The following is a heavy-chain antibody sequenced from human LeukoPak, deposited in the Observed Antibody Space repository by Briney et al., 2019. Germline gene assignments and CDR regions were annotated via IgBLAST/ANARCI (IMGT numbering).Heavy chain of an antibody. CDR1: GYTFTGYY. D-gene: IGHD3-22*01. CDR2: ISAYNGNT. Sequence: ASVKVSCKASGYTFTGYYMHWVRQAPGQGLEWMGWISAYNGNTNYAQKLQGRVTMTTDTSTSTAYMELRSLRSDDTAVYYCARDFYYYDSSGSRRGWFDPWGQGTLVTVSS. V-gene: IGHV1-18*04. J-gene: IGHJ5*02. CDR3: ARDFYYYDSSGSRRGWFDP.